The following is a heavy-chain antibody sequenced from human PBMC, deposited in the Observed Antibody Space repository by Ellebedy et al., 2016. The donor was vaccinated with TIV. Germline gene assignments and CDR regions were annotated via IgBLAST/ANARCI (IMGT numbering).Heavy chain of an antibody. CDR3: ARAIIAPRPYYFDS. D-gene: IGHD6-6*01. CDR1: GFTFSNYN. CDR2: VNIIPNTI. V-gene: IGHV3-48*01. Sequence: GESLKISXAASGFTFSNYNMNWVRQAPGKGLEWVSSVNIIPNTIDYADSVKGRFTISRDNAKNSLYLQMNSLRAEDTAVYYCARAIIAPRPYYFDSWGQGALVTVSS. J-gene: IGHJ4*02.